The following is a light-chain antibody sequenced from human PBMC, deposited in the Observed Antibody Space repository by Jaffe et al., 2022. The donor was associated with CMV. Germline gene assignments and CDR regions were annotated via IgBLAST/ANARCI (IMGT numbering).Light chain of an antibody. CDR3: NSRDSSGNYVV. CDR1: NLKNYY. V-gene: IGLV3-19*01. J-gene: IGLJ2*01. Sequence: SSELTQDPAVSVALGQTVRITCRGDNLKNYYTNWYQQKPRQAPVIVIYGYNNRPSGIPDRFSGSSSRDTASLIITGAQAEDEADYYCNSRDSSGNYVVFGGGTKLTVL. CDR2: GYN.